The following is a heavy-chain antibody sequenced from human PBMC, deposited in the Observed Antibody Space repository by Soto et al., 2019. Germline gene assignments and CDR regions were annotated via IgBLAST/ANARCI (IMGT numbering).Heavy chain of an antibody. Sequence: QVQLVQSGAEVKKPGASVKVSCKASGYTFTSYAMHWVRQAPGQRLGWMGWINAGNGNTKYSQKFQGRVTITRDTSASTAYMELSTLRSEDTAVYYCARDEHTYYYDSSGYPGDYWGQGTLVTVSS. J-gene: IGHJ4*02. CDR2: INAGNGNT. CDR3: ARDEHTYYYDSSGYPGDY. CDR1: GYTFTSYA. D-gene: IGHD3-22*01. V-gene: IGHV1-3*01.